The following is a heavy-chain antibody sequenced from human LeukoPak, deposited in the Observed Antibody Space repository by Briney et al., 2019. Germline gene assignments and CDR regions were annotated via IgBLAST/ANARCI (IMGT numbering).Heavy chain of an antibody. V-gene: IGHV4-39*07. J-gene: IGHJ3*01. Sequence: SGTLSLTCTVSGGSISNSTNFWGWIRQPRGEEMEWIGSLYHSGRTYYNPSLKSRVTISEDSSKNQISLKMTSVTVADTPVYYCAREFYDISAGYSAQGDVFDVWGQGTVVTVSS. CDR1: GGSISNSTNF. D-gene: IGHD3-9*01. CDR2: LYHSGRT. CDR3: AREFYDISAGYSAQGDVFDV.